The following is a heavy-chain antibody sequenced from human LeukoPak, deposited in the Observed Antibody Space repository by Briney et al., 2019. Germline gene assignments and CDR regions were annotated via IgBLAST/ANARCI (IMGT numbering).Heavy chain of an antibody. CDR1: GFTFTSYA. J-gene: IGHJ4*02. CDR2: ISGSGTGA. D-gene: IGHD3-10*01. CDR3: AKGLYHYYGSGSYTLDY. V-gene: IGHV3-23*01. Sequence: GGSLRLSCAASGFTFTSYAMTWVRQAPGKGLEWVSAISGSGTGADYADSVKGRFTISRDNSKNTLYLQVNNLTAEDTAVYYCAKGLYHYYGSGSYTLDYWGQGTQVTVSS.